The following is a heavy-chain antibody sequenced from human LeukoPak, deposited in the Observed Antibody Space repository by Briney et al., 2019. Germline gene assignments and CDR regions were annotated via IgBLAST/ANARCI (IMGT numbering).Heavy chain of an antibody. V-gene: IGHV4-4*09. CDR3: ARRSTSSSTFDY. J-gene: IGHJ4*02. CDR1: GGSFSSYC. CDR2: IYTIEST. Sequence: PPETLSLTCTVSGGSFSSYCWTWIRQPPGKGLEWIGYIYTIESTNYNPSLKSRVTISLDTSKNQFSLKLSSVTAADTAVYYCARRSTSSSTFDYWGQGTLVTVSS. D-gene: IGHD2-2*01.